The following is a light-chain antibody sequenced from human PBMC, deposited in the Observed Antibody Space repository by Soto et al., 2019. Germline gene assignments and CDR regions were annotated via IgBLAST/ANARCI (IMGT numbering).Light chain of an antibody. CDR3: QQYGSSGT. V-gene: IGKV3-20*01. CDR2: DAS. CDR1: QSVSSY. Sequence: EIGVTQSPATLSLSTGERATLSCRASQSVSSYLAWYQQKPGQAPRLLIYDASNRATGIPARFSGSGSGTDFTLTISRLEPEDFAAYYCQQYGSSGTFGQGTKVDI. J-gene: IGKJ1*01.